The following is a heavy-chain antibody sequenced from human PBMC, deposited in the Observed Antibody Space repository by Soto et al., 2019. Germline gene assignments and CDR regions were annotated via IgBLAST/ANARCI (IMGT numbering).Heavy chain of an antibody. J-gene: IGHJ4*02. CDR1: GFTFNSYA. D-gene: IGHD6-19*01. CDR2: IWFDGSNK. Sequence: QVQLVESGGGVVQPGRSLRLSCAASGFTFNSYAMHWVRQAPGKGLEWMAVIWFDGSNKDYADSVKGRFTISRDNSKNTLYLQMNSLSAEDTAVYYSGRAAYSSGWYYFYHWGQGTLVTVSS. V-gene: IGHV3-33*01. CDR3: GRAAYSSGWYYFYH.